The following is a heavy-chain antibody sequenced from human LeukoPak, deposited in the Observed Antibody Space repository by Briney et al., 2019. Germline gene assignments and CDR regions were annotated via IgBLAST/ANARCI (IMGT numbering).Heavy chain of an antibody. CDR2: IYNSGST. V-gene: IGHV4-4*07. D-gene: IGHD2-15*01. CDR3: ARDKGRYCSGGSCYPDY. J-gene: IGHJ4*02. CDR1: GGSISSYY. Sequence: SETLSLTCTVSGGSISSYYWSWIRQPAGKGLGWIGRIYNSGSTKYNPSLKSRVTMSVDTSKNQFSLKLNSVTAADTAVYYCARDKGRYCSGGSCYPDYWGQGTLVTVSS.